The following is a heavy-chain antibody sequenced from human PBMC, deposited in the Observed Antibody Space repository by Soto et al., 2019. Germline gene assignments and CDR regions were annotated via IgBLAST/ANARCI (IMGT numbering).Heavy chain of an antibody. V-gene: IGHV6-1*01. CDR1: GDSVSSSSVA. J-gene: IGHJ6*02. CDR2: TYYRSRWYS. Sequence: SQTLSLTCVISGDSVSSSSVAWNWVRQSPSRGLEWLGRTYYRSRWYSDFAVSARGRIVINADTSKNQFSLQLNSVTPEDTAVYFCARSEEASDYYYYGLDVWGQGTTVTVSS. CDR3: ARSEEASDYYYYGLDV.